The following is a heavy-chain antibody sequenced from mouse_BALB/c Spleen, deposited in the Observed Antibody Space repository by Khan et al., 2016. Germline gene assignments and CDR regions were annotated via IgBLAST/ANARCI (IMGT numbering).Heavy chain of an antibody. CDR2: INSDGSAI. D-gene: IGHD2-3*01. V-gene: IGHV11-2*02. CDR3: MRYDGYYWYFDV. J-gene: IGHJ1*01. Sequence: EVQLLETGGGLVQPGGSRGLSCEGSGFTFSGFGMSWVRQTPGKTLEWIGDINSDGSAINYAPSIKDRFTIFRDNDKSTLYLQMGNLRSDDTATYFCMRYDGYYWYFDVWGAGTTVTVPS. CDR1: GFTFSGFG.